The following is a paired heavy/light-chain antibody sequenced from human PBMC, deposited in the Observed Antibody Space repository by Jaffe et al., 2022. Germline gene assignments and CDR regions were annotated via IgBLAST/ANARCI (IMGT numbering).Heavy chain of an antibody. D-gene: IGHD2-15*01. CDR1: GFTFSTYG. CDR3: AKDPLGYCSGGSCY. CDR2: MQYDGSFK. V-gene: IGHV3-30*02. J-gene: IGHJ4*02. Sequence: QVQLVESGGGVVQPGGSLRLSCAASGFTFSTYGMHWVRQAPGKGLEWVAFMQYDGSFKYYADSVKGRFTISRDNSKNTLFLQMNNLGAEDTAVYYCAKDPLGYCSGGSCYWGQGTLVTVSS.
Light chain of an antibody. Sequence: EIVLTQSPATLSLSPGERATLSCRASQSVSSYLAWYQQKPGQAPRLLIYDASYRATGIPARFSGSGSGTDFTLTISSLEPEDFAVYYCQQRSNWPPLTFGGGTKVEIK. CDR2: DAS. J-gene: IGKJ4*01. CDR1: QSVSSY. CDR3: QQRSNWPPLT. V-gene: IGKV3-11*01.